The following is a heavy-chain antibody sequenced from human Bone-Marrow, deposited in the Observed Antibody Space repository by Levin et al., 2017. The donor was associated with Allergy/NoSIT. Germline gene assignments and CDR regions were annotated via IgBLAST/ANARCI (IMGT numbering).Heavy chain of an antibody. Sequence: SETLSLTCAVSGASISSSNWWNWVRQTPGGGLEWIGEIFHSGIANYNPSLKSRILILVDKSKNHFSLNLKSATAADTALYYCTRRNSSWATFTFDIWGHGTMVTVS. CDR1: GASISSSNW. V-gene: IGHV4-4*02. D-gene: IGHD1/OR15-1a*01. CDR2: IFHSGIA. CDR3: TRRNSSWATFTFDI. J-gene: IGHJ3*02.